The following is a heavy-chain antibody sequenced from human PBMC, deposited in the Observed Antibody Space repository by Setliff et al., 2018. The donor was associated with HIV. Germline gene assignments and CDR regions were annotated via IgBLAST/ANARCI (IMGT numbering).Heavy chain of an antibody. CDR1: GGSISSQY. V-gene: IGHV4-59*08. J-gene: IGHJ3*02. D-gene: IGHD5-12*01. CDR3: ARLANGDIVATVDYVRAFDI. CDR2: IYYSGST. Sequence: SETLSLTCNVSGGSISSQYWSWVRQPPGKGLEWIGYIYYSGSTSYNPSLKSRVTMSADTSRNQFSLKLNSVTAADTAVYYCARLANGDIVATVDYVRAFDIWGQGTMVTVSS.